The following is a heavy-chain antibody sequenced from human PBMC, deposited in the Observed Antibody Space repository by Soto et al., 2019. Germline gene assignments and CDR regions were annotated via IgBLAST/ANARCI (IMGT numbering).Heavy chain of an antibody. CDR1: GGFISSYY. CDR2: IYYRGST. D-gene: IGHD3-10*01. J-gene: IGHJ4*02. V-gene: IGHV4-59*08. Sequence: QVQLQESGPGLVKPSETLSLTCTVSGGFISSYYWSWIRQPPGKGLEWIGYIYYRGSTTYNPSLKSRVTISVDTSKKQFSLKLSSVTAADTAVYYCARLPWFGQNGTSAFDNWGQGNLVTVSS. CDR3: ARLPWFGQNGTSAFDN.